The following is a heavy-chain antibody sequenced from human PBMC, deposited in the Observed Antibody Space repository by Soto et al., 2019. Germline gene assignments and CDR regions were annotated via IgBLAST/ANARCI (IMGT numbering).Heavy chain of an antibody. CDR1: GGSISSSSYY. Sequence: NPSETLSLTCTVSGGSISSSSYYWGWIRQPPGKGLEWIGSIYYSGSTYYNPSLKSRVTISVDTSKNQFSLKLSSVTAADTAVYYCARQRADSSSPERWFDPWGQGTLVTVSS. V-gene: IGHV4-39*01. J-gene: IGHJ5*02. D-gene: IGHD6-6*01. CDR3: ARQRADSSSPERWFDP. CDR2: IYYSGST.